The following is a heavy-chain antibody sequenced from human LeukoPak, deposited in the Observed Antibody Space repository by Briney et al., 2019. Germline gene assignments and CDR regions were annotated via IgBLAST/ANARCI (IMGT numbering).Heavy chain of an antibody. CDR1: GFTFSSYA. J-gene: IGHJ6*02. Sequence: GGSLRLSCAASGFTFSSYAMIWVRQAPGKGLEWVSAISGSGGSTYYADSVKGRFTISRDNSKNTLYLQMNSLRAEDTAVYYSAKGGVLYYYYGMDVWGQGTTVTVSS. CDR2: ISGSGGST. V-gene: IGHV3-23*01. D-gene: IGHD3-10*01. CDR3: AKGGVLYYYYGMDV.